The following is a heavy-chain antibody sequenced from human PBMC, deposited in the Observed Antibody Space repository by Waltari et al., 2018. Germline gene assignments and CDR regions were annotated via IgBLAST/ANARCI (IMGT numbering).Heavy chain of an antibody. CDR2: ISGSGGRT. J-gene: IGHJ4*02. CDR1: GFTFSSYA. CDR3: AKDPFSSSGWYRGDY. Sequence: EVQLLESGGGLVQPGGSLRLSCAASGFTFSSYAMSWVRQAPGKGLEWVSAISGSGGRTYYADSVKGRFTISRDNSKNTLYLQMNSLRAEDTAVYYCAKDPFSSSGWYRGDYWGQGTLVTVSS. D-gene: IGHD6-19*01. V-gene: IGHV3-23*01.